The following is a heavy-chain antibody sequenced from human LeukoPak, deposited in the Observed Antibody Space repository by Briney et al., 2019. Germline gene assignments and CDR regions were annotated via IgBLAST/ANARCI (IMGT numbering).Heavy chain of an antibody. CDR1: GFTFSDYY. CDR3: ARDYDSSGYYYVFPPPGAFDI. CDR2: ISSSGSTI. J-gene: IGHJ3*02. V-gene: IGHV3-11*01. D-gene: IGHD3-22*01. Sequence: GGSLRLSCAASGFTFSDYYMSWIRQAPGKGLEWVSYISSSGSTIYYADSVKGRFTISRDNAKNSLYLQMNSLRAEDTAVYYCARDYDSSGYYYVFPPPGAFDIWGQGTMVTVSS.